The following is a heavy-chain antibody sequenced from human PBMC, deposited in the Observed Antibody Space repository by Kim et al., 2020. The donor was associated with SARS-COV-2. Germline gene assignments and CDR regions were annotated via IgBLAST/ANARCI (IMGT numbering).Heavy chain of an antibody. V-gene: IGHV3-30*18. CDR2: ISYDGSNK. CDR1: GFTFSSYG. D-gene: IGHD2-2*01. J-gene: IGHJ5*02. CDR3: AKDPGLSLVPAAISWFDP. Sequence: GGSLRLSCAASGFTFSSYGMHWVRQAPGKGLEWVAVISYDGSNKYYADSVKGRFTISRDNSKNTLYLQMNSLRAEDTAVYYCAKDPGLSLVPAAISWFDP.